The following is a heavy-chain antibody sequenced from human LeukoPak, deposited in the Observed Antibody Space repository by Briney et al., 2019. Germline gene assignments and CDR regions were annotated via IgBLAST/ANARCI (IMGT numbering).Heavy chain of an antibody. J-gene: IGHJ4*02. Sequence: GGSLRLSCAASGFTFSDYYMSWIRQAPGKGLEWVSYISSSGSTIYYADSVKGRFTISRDNSKNTLYLQMNSLRAEDTAVYYCARDFPPRSYGYGTDYWGQGTLVTVSS. CDR3: ARDFPPRSYGYGTDY. V-gene: IGHV3-11*01. D-gene: IGHD5-18*01. CDR1: GFTFSDYY. CDR2: ISSSGSTI.